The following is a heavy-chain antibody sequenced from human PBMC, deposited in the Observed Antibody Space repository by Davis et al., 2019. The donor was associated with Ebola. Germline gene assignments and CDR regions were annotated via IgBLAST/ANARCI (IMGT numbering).Heavy chain of an antibody. CDR1: GFIFNDYA. CDR2: ISGSGGTT. D-gene: IGHD3-22*01. J-gene: IGHJ2*01. V-gene: IGHV3-23*01. Sequence: GGSLRLSCAASGFIFNDYAMSWVRQAPGKGLEWVSSISGSGGTTYYADSVEGRFTISRDNSKTTLYLQINRLRAEDTAVYYCARGYYDSTGNRYFDFWGRGTLVTVSS. CDR3: ARGYYDSTGNRYFDF.